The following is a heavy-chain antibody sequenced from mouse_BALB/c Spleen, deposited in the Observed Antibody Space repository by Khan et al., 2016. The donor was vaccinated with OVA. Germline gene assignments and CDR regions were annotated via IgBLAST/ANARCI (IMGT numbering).Heavy chain of an antibody. J-gene: IGHJ3*01. Sequence: EVQLVESGGDLVTPAGSLKLSCAASGFTFSSYSMSWVRQTPDKRLEWVATISSDGDYTYYPDIVKGRFTISRDTAKNTLYLQMSSLKSENTAMYYCASHLTGSFAYWGQGTLVTVSA. CDR1: GFTFSSYS. V-gene: IGHV5-6*01. D-gene: IGHD4-1*01. CDR2: ISSDGDYT. CDR3: ASHLTGSFAY.